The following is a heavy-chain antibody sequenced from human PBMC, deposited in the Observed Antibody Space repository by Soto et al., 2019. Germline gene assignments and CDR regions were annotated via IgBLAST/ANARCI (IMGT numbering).Heavy chain of an antibody. J-gene: IGHJ6*02. V-gene: IGHV1-69*13. CDR3: ARALLEWLGMDV. CDR1: GGTFSSYA. D-gene: IGHD3-3*01. Sequence: ASVKVSCKASGGTFSSYAISWVRQAPGQGLEWMGGIIPIFGTANYAQKFQGRVTITADESTSTAYMELSSLRSEDTAVYYGARALLEWLGMDVWGQGNTVRVPS. CDR2: IIPIFGTA.